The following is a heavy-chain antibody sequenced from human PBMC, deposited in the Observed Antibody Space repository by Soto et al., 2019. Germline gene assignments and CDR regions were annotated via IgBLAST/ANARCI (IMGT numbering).Heavy chain of an antibody. CDR2: IVVGSGNT. Sequence: QMQLVQSGPEVKKPGTSVKVSCKASGFTFTSSAVQWVRQARGQRLEWIGWIVVGSGNTNYAQKFQERVTITRDMSTSTAYMELSSLRSEDTAVYYCAADREMYYDSSAESYFDYWGQGTLVTVSS. CDR1: GFTFTSSA. CDR3: AADREMYYDSSAESYFDY. D-gene: IGHD3-22*01. V-gene: IGHV1-58*01. J-gene: IGHJ4*02.